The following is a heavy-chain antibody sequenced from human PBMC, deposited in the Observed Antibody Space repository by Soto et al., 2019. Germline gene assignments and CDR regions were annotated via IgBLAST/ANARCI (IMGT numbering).Heavy chain of an antibody. Sequence: AGGSLRLSCAASGFIFTSYAMHWVRQAPGTGLEWVAVISYDGSHKLYADSVKGRFTISRDNSNNMVYLEVDSLRSEDTAVYFCARDFKARFSSSTYYGMDVWGQGTTVTVSS. D-gene: IGHD2-2*01. CDR1: GFIFTSYA. CDR2: ISYDGSHK. J-gene: IGHJ6*02. V-gene: IGHV3-30-3*01. CDR3: ARDFKARFSSSTYYGMDV.